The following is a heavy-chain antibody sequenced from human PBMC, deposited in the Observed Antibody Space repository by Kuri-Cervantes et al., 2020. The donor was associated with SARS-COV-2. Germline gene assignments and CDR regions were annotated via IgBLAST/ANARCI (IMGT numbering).Heavy chain of an antibody. J-gene: IGHJ4*02. Sequence: GGSLRLSCAASGSNFSTSDMHWVRQAPGKGLEWVTFISYDGKNKKCLASGKGRFTISRDNSQNTLHLQMKSLRDEDTAIYYCAKDRAGVHDFWGQGTLVTVSS. CDR3: AKDRAGVHDF. CDR1: GSNFSTSD. V-gene: IGHV3-30*18. D-gene: IGHD2-21*01. CDR2: ISYDGKNK.